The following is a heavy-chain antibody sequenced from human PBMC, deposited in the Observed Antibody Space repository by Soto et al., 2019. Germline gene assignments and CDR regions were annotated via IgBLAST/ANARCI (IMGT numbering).Heavy chain of an antibody. V-gene: IGHV3-33*01. D-gene: IGHD7-27*01. Sequence: QVQLVESGGGVVQPGRSLRLSCAASGFTFSNYGMHWVRQAPGKGLEWVAIIWYDGTNKYYADSVKGRFTISRDNSKNTLYLQMNNLRADDTAVYYCARGEITGDGNWFDPWGQGTLVTVSS. CDR2: IWYDGTNK. CDR3: ARGEITGDGNWFDP. J-gene: IGHJ5*02. CDR1: GFTFSNYG.